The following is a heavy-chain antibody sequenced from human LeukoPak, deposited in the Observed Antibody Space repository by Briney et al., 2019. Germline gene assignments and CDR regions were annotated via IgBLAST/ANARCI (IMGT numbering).Heavy chain of an antibody. CDR3: ARAEHYGHRKVTVGVYFDL. J-gene: IGHJ2*01. D-gene: IGHD3-10*01. CDR2: IRPDSSAK. V-gene: IGHV3-7*03. CDR1: GFTFSGQY. Sequence: GGSLRLSCVGSGFTFSGQYMSWVRQAPGNGLEWVANIRPDSSAKMYVDSVKGRFSISRDNAKNEVFLQMDSLRVDDSAVYYCARAEHYGHRKVTVGVYFDLWGRGTLVTVSS.